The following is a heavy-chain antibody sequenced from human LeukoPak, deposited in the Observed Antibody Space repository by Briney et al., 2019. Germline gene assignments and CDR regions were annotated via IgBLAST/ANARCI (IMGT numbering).Heavy chain of an antibody. CDR1: GYSISGGYF. V-gene: IGHV4-38-2*01. Sequence: SETLSLTCDVSGYSISGGYFWGWIRQPPGMGLEWIGSTAHRGNTYYNPSLKGRVSISTDGSKNQFSLSLTSVTAADTATCYCTRVTRNSGWFFDYWGPGTLATVHS. J-gene: IGHJ4*02. D-gene: IGHD6-19*01. CDR2: TAHRGNT. CDR3: TRVTRNSGWFFDY.